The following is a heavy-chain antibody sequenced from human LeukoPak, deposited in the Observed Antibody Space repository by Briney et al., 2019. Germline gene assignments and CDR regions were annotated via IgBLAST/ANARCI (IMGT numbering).Heavy chain of an antibody. Sequence: ASVKVSCKASGYTFTSYAMNWVRQAPGQGLEWMGWINTNTGNPTYAQGFTGRFVFSLDTSVSTAYLQISSLKAEDTAVYYCARDRSSFSSGWYAYYYYGMDVWGQGTTVTVSS. D-gene: IGHD6-19*01. J-gene: IGHJ6*02. CDR3: ARDRSSFSSGWYAYYYYGMDV. CDR2: INTNTGNP. CDR1: GYTFTSYA. V-gene: IGHV7-4-1*02.